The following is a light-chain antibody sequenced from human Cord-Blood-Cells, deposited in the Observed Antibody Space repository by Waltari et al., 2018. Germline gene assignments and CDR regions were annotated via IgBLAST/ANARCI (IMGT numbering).Light chain of an antibody. CDR1: QIVSSY. CDR2: DAS. V-gene: IGKV3-11*01. Sequence: EIVLTQYPATLSLSPGERATLSCRASQIVSSYLAWYQQKPGQAPRLLIYDASNRATGIPARFSGSGSGTDFTLTIRGLEPEDFAVYYCQQRSNWPWTFGQGTKVEI. J-gene: IGKJ1*01. CDR3: QQRSNWPWT.